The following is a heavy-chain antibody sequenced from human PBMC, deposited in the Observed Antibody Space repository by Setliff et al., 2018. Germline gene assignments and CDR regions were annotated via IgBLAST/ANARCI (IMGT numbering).Heavy chain of an antibody. Sequence: SETMSLTCTVSGDSINDYYWSWIRQPPGKGLEWIGYVFFTGDTDYNPSLGSRVTISLDRSKTQFSLKLSSVTAADTAVYYCARGGVTAVWDLTDWGQGTLVTVSS. CDR2: VFFTGDT. V-gene: IGHV4-59*01. J-gene: IGHJ4*02. CDR1: GDSINDYY. CDR3: ARGGVTAVWDLTD. D-gene: IGHD2-21*02.